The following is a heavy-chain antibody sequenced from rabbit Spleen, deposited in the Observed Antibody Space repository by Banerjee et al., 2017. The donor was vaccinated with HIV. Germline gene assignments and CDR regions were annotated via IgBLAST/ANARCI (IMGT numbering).Heavy chain of an antibody. CDR1: GFSFSSGYD. V-gene: IGHV1S45*01. CDR3: ARAVGFPGTGYDYFNL. CDR2: IYGGFDYS. J-gene: IGHJ4*01. D-gene: IGHD8-1*01. Sequence: QEQLEESGGDLVKPEGSLTLTCTASGFSFSSGYDMCWVRQDPGKGLEWIGCIYGGFDYSYYASCASLRFTISKTSSTTVTLQMTSLTAADTATYFCARAVGFPGTGYDYFNLWGPGTLVTVS.